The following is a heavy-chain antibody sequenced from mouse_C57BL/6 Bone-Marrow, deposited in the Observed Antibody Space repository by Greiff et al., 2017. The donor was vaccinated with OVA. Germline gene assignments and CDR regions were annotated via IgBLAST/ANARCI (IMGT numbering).Heavy chain of an antibody. CDR1: GFSLRTFCMC. CDR3: ARGYYSNSSWFAY. D-gene: IGHD2-5*01. Sequence: QVTLKVCGPGILQPSPTLSLSCSFSGFSLRTFCMCFFWLRPPSGIGLVWLAHIWLDDDKYYNPALKSRLTISKDTSKNQVFLKIANVDTADTATYYCARGYYSNSSWFAYWGQGTLVTVSA. J-gene: IGHJ3*01. V-gene: IGHV8-8*01. CDR2: IWLDDDK.